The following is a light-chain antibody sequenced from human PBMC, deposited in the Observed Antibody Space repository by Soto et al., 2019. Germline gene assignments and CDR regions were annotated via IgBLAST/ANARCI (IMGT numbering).Light chain of an antibody. V-gene: IGKV3-11*01. J-gene: IGKJ5*01. CDR2: DAS. Sequence: EIVFTQSPATLSLYPGERATLSCRASQSVSSYLAWYQQKPGQAPRLLIYDASNRATGIPARFSGSGSGTDFTLTISSLEPEDFAVYYCQQRSTTFGQGTGLEIK. CDR3: QQRSTT. CDR1: QSVSSY.